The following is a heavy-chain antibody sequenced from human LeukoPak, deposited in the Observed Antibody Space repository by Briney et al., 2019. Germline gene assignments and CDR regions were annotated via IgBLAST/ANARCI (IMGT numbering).Heavy chain of an antibody. Sequence: SETLSLTCTVSGGSINTYYWSWIRQPPGKGLEWLESIDDSGKTIHNPSLKSRVTMPVDTSKNQFSLKLTSVTAADTAMYYCARDLLPVTDWGQGTLVTVSS. D-gene: IGHD2-21*02. CDR3: ARDLLPVTD. J-gene: IGHJ4*02. CDR1: GGSINTYY. V-gene: IGHV4-59*01. CDR2: IDDSGKT.